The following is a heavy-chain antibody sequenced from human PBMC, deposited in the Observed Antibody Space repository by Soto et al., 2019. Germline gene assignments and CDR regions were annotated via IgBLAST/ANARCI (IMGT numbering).Heavy chain of an antibody. V-gene: IGHV1-2*02. CDR3: ARDMRVFGGIDV. CDR2: INPKGGDT. CDR1: GYDFIDHY. J-gene: IGHJ6*02. Sequence: ASVKVSCKASGYDFIDHYIHWLRQAPGQGLEWMGWINPKGGDTKYVQSLQGRVTMTRDTSISTVYLELSSLTSDDTAVYYCARDMRVFGGIDVWGQGTTVTVSS. D-gene: IGHD3-3*01.